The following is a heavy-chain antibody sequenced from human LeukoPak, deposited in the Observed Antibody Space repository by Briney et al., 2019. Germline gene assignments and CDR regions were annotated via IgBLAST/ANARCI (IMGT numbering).Heavy chain of an antibody. CDR1: GDSMTKYY. D-gene: IGHD2-15*01. J-gene: IGHJ1*01. V-gene: IGHV4-59*01. Sequence: PSETLSLTCTVSGDSMTKYYWNWIRQPPGKGLGWVGFIYNHGGTSYNPSLRSRITISIDTSKNQFSPKLYSVTAADAAVYYCVSQITGSMSQNWGQGNLVTVSS. CDR3: VSQITGSMSQN. CDR2: IYNHGGT.